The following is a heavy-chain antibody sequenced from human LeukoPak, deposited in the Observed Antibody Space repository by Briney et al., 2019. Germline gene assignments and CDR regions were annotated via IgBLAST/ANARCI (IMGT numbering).Heavy chain of an antibody. CDR3: ATFTPLRYFDWLLEGDY. D-gene: IGHD3-9*01. CDR1: GYTLTELS. Sequence: ASVKVSCKVSGYTLTELSMHWVRQAPAKGLEWMGGFDPEDGETIYAQKFQGRVTMTEDTSTDTAYMELSSLRSEDTAVYYCATFTPLRYFDWLLEGDYWGQGTLVTVSS. V-gene: IGHV1-24*01. J-gene: IGHJ4*02. CDR2: FDPEDGET.